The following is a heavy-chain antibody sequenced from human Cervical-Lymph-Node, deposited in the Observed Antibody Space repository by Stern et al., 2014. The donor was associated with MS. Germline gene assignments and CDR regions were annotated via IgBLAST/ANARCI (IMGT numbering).Heavy chain of an antibody. CDR3: ANGGDEYNPIDY. CDR2: VSCSGST. D-gene: IGHD5-24*01. Sequence: QLQLQESGPGLLKPSQTLSLSCTVSGVSISSGGYYWSWIRQLPGKGLEWIGYVSCSGSTAYTPSVTSRVSISVDTSKNQFSLNLRSVTAADTAVYYCANGGDEYNPIDYWGQGTLVIVST. V-gene: IGHV4-31*03. J-gene: IGHJ4*02. CDR1: GVSISSGGYY.